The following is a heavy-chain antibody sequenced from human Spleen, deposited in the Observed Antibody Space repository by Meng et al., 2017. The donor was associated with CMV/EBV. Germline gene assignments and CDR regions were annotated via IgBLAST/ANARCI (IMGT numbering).Heavy chain of an antibody. CDR3: ARDLTYYDVSKAQRYFDL. Sequence: GESLKISCAVSGITFSSHNMNWVRQAPGKGLEWVSSISFSGKNLYYADSVKGRFTISRDNAENSLYLQMDSLRAEDTAVYYCARDLTYYDVSKAQRYFDLWGRGTLVTVSS. CDR2: ISFSGKNL. D-gene: IGHD3-3*01. CDR1: GITFSSHN. J-gene: IGHJ2*01. V-gene: IGHV3-21*06.